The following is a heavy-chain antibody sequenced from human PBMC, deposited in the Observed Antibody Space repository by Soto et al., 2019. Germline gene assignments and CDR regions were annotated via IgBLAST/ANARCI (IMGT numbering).Heavy chain of an antibody. D-gene: IGHD6-19*01. Sequence: VQLVESGGGLVQPGGSLRVSCAASGFTFSSYWMHWVRQAPGKGLVWVSRINSDGSSTSYADSVKGRFTISRDSAKNTLYLQMNSLRAEDTAIYYCARRGAVAGLHYWGQGTLVTVSS. CDR2: INSDGSST. J-gene: IGHJ4*02. V-gene: IGHV3-74*01. CDR1: GFTFSSYW. CDR3: ARRGAVAGLHY.